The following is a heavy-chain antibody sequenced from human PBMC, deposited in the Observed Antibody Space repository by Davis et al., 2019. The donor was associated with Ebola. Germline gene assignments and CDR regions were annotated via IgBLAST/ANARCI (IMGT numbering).Heavy chain of an antibody. V-gene: IGHV3-30*14. CDR3: ARDTSEGMVRGVFFYYYGMDV. Sequence: GGSLRLSCAASGFTFSSYAMHWVRQAPGKGLEWVAVISYDGSNKYYADSVKGRFTISRDNSKNTLYLQMNRLRAEDTAVYYCARDTSEGMVRGVFFYYYGMDVWGKGTTVTVSS. CDR1: GFTFSSYA. CDR2: ISYDGSNK. D-gene: IGHD3-10*01. J-gene: IGHJ6*04.